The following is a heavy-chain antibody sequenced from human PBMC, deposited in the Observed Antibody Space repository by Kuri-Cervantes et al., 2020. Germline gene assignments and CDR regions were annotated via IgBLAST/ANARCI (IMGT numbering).Heavy chain of an antibody. CDR3: ARSSKYNFWSGYYPY. Sequence: SETLSLTCTVSGGSISSYYWSWIRQPPGKGLEWIGYIYYSGSTNYNPSLKSRVTIPVDTSKNQFSLKLSSVTAADTAVYYCARSSKYNFWSGYYPYWGQGTLVTVSS. J-gene: IGHJ4*02. CDR1: GGSISSYY. D-gene: IGHD3-3*01. V-gene: IGHV4-59*08. CDR2: IYYSGST.